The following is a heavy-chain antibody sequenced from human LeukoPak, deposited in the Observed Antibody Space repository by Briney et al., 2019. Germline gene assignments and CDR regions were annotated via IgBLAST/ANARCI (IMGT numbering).Heavy chain of an antibody. CDR2: ISGDGART. CDR1: GFSFNNYV. Sequence: GGSLRLSCAASGFSFNNYVMSWVRQAPGKGLEWVSAISGDGARTYHADSVKGRFTISRDNSKNTLDLQMNSLRAEDTAIYYCAKTVVVITFRFDSWGQGSLVTVSS. CDR3: AKTVVVITFRFDS. V-gene: IGHV3-23*01. J-gene: IGHJ4*02. D-gene: IGHD2-21*01.